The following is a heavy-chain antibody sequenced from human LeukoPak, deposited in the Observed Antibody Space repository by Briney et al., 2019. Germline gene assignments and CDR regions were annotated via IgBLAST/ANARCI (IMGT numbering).Heavy chain of an antibody. Sequence: SGGSLRLSCAASGFTFSSYGMHWVRQAPGKGLEWVAFIRYDGSNKYYADSVKGRFTISRDNSKNTLYLQMNSLRAEDTAVYYCAGDNIAVAGNADYWAREPWSPSPQ. V-gene: IGHV3-30*02. CDR3: AGDNIAVAGNADY. CDR1: GFTFSSYG. J-gene: IGHJ4*02. CDR2: IRYDGSNK. D-gene: IGHD6-19*01.